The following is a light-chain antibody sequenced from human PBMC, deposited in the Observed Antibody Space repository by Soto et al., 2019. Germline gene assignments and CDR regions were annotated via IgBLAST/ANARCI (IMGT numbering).Light chain of an antibody. V-gene: IGKV3-15*01. CDR1: QSVSSN. CDR3: QQYNNWLWT. CDR2: GAS. J-gene: IGKJ1*01. Sequence: ETGMTQYPDTLSVSPGERAKLSCRASQSVSSNLAWYQQKPGQAPRLLIYGASTRATGIPARFSGSGSGTEFTLTISSLQSEDFAVYYCQQYNNWLWTFGQGTKXXI.